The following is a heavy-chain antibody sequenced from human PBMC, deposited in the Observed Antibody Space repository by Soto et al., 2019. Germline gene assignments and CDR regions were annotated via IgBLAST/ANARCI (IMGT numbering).Heavy chain of an antibody. Sequence: QVQLQESGPGLVKPSETLSLICSVSDDSLSSGSYYWSWTRQPPGKGLEWIGFVHFSGSLHYNASLKSRATISVDTSRKQISLKLTSLTAADTAVYFCGRGGDAHKMGRHWGQGTLVTVSS. CDR2: VHFSGSL. J-gene: IGHJ1*01. V-gene: IGHV4-61*01. D-gene: IGHD2-2*01. CDR3: GRGGDAHKMGRH. CDR1: DDSLSSGSYY.